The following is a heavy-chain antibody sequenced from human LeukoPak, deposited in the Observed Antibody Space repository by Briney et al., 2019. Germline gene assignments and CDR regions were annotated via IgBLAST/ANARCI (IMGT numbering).Heavy chain of an antibody. CDR3: ARLSARQQLVGEIDY. V-gene: IGHV4-38-2*01. CDR1: DYSISSGFF. D-gene: IGHD6-13*01. CDR2: IYYSGST. Sequence: SETLSLTCSVSDYSISSGFFWGWVRQSPGKGLEWIGYIYYSGSTNYNPSLKSRVTISVDTSKNQFSLKLSSVTAADTAVYYCARLSARQQLVGEIDYWGQGTLVTVSS. J-gene: IGHJ4*02.